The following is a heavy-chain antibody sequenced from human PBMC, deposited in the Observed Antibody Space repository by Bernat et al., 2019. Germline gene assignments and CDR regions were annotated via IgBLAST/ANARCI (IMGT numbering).Heavy chain of an antibody. CDR1: GFSFGSDA. CDR2: MSGVESRT. D-gene: IGHD3-10*02. J-gene: IGHJ4*02. Sequence: EVQLWESGGGLVQPGGSLRLSCAASGFSFGSDAMGGVRQAPGRGLECVSGMSGVESRTSYADSVKGRFTISRDNSKNTLYLQMNSLSVEDTAVYYCANTPMFGAYAYYFDSWGQGTLVTVSS. CDR3: ANTPMFGAYAYYFDS. V-gene: IGHV3-23*01.